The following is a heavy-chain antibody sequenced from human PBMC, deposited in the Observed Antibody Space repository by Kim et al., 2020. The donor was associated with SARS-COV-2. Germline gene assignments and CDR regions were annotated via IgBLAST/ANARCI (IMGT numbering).Heavy chain of an antibody. J-gene: IGHJ4*02. V-gene: IGHV3-23*01. CDR2: TP. CDR3: AARFGYQFDY. Sequence: TPYYADSVKGRFTISRDNSKNTFYLQVDSLRAEDTAVYFCAARFGYQFDYWGQGTLVTVSS. D-gene: IGHD6-25*01.